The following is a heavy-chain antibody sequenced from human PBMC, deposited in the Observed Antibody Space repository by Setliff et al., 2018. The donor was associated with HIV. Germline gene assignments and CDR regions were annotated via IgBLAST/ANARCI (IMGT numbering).Heavy chain of an antibody. D-gene: IGHD6-19*01. CDR2: ITPDGSAR. CDR3: AKDGSGWSQH. Sequence: PGGSLRLSCSTSGFNFRDSWMSWLRLAPGKGLEWVTNITPDGSARYSVDSVRGRFTVSRDNAKSSLYLQMSGLKIEDMAVYYCAKDGSGWSQHWGQGTRVTVSS. CDR1: GFNFRDSW. V-gene: IGHV3-7*01. J-gene: IGHJ1*01.